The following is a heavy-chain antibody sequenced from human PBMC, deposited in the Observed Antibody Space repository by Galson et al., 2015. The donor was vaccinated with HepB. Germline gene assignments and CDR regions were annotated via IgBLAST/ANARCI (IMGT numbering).Heavy chain of an antibody. Sequence: SLRLSCAASGFTFRNYAMHWVRQAPGKGLEWVAVISYGGSNIDYADFVKGRFTIPRDNSKNTLFLEMNSLKVNDTAIYYCARDPGDSTGYFHYWGQGILVTVSS. J-gene: IGHJ4*02. D-gene: IGHD3-22*01. V-gene: IGHV3-30*04. CDR3: ARDPGDSTGYFHY. CDR1: GFTFRNYA. CDR2: ISYGGSNI.